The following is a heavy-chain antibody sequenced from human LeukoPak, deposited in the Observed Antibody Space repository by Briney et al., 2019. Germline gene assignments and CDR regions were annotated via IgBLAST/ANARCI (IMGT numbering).Heavy chain of an antibody. V-gene: IGHV3-33*01. CDR2: IWYDGSNK. CDR1: GFTFSSCA. Sequence: GGSLRLSCAASGFTFSSCAMHWVRQAPGKGLEWVALIWYDGSNKYYADSVKGRFTISRDNAKNTLYLQMNSLRAEDTAVYYCAGGSGDYSPGFWGQGTLVTVSS. D-gene: IGHD4-17*01. J-gene: IGHJ4*02. CDR3: AGGSGDYSPGF.